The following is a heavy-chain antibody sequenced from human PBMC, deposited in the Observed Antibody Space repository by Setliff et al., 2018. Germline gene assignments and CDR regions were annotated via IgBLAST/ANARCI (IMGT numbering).Heavy chain of an antibody. CDR2: IYYSGST. J-gene: IGHJ4*02. CDR1: GDSIFDNY. Sequence: ASETLSLTCSVSGDSIFDNYWSWIRQSPGKGLEWIGYIYYSGSTNYNPSLKSRVTISVDTSKNQFSLKLSSVTAADTAVYYCAREAGTIWGQGTLVTVSS. CDR3: AREAGTI. D-gene: IGHD1-1*01. V-gene: IGHV4-59*12.